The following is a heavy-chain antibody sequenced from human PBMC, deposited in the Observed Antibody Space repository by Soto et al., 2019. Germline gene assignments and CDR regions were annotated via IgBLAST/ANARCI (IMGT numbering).Heavy chain of an antibody. CDR1: GFTLSTFA. D-gene: IGHD1-7*01. Sequence: EVQLLESGGGLVQPGESLRLSCAVSGFTLSTFAMTWVRQAPGKGLECVSGITGSGSQIHYADSVKGRFTISKDNSKNTLYLQMNSLRAEDTAVYYCATLTGTTRRWFDPWGQGTLVTVSS. V-gene: IGHV3-23*01. CDR2: ITGSGSQI. J-gene: IGHJ5*02. CDR3: ATLTGTTRRWFDP.